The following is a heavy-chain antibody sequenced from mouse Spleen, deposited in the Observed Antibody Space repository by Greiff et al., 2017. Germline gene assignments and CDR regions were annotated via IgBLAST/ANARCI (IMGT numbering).Heavy chain of an antibody. D-gene: IGHD3-1*01. V-gene: IGHV1S22*01. CDR3: TRGAARATFAY. Sequence: LKQPGSELVRPGASVKLSCKASGYTFTSYWMHWVKQRPGQGLEWIGNIYPGSGSTNYDEKFKSKATLTVDTSSSTAYMQLSSLTSEDSAVYYCTRGAARATFAYWGQGTLVTVSA. CDR1: GYTFTSYW. CDR2: IYPGSGST. J-gene: IGHJ3*01.